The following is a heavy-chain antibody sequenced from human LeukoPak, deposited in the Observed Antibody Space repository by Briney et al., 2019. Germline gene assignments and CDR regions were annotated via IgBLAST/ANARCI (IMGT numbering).Heavy chain of an antibody. J-gene: IGHJ4*02. Sequence: GGSLRLSCAASGFTFSSYSMNWVRQAPGKGLEWVSSISSSSSSIYYADSVKGRFTISRDNAKNTLYLQMNSLRAEDTAVYYCARRNVVGATTFFDYWGQGTLVTVSS. D-gene: IGHD1-26*01. CDR3: ARRNVVGATTFFDY. CDR2: ISSSSSSI. CDR1: GFTFSSYS. V-gene: IGHV3-21*01.